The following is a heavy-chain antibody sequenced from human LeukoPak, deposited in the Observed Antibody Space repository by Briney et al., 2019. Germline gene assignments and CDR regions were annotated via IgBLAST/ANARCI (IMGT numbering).Heavy chain of an antibody. Sequence: PSETLSLTCAVYGGSFSGYYWSWIGQPPGKGLEWIGEINHSGSTNYNPSLKSRVTISVDTSKNQFSLKLSSVTAADTAVYYCARGPQRWLQFGFDYWGQGTLVTVSS. CDR3: ARGPQRWLQFGFDY. V-gene: IGHV4-34*01. J-gene: IGHJ4*02. CDR1: GGSFSGYY. D-gene: IGHD5-24*01. CDR2: INHSGST.